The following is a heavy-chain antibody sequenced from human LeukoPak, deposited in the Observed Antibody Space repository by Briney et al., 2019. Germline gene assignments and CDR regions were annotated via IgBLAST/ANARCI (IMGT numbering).Heavy chain of an antibody. D-gene: IGHD2-21*01. Sequence: PGGSLRLSCAASGFTFSSYAMSWVRQAPGKGLEWVSAISGSGGSTHYADSVKGRFTISRDNSKNTLYLQMNSLRAEDTAVYYCAKLYILASRLPFGDYWGQGTLVTVSS. CDR1: GFTFSSYA. J-gene: IGHJ4*02. CDR3: AKLYILASRLPFGDY. V-gene: IGHV3-23*01. CDR2: ISGSGGST.